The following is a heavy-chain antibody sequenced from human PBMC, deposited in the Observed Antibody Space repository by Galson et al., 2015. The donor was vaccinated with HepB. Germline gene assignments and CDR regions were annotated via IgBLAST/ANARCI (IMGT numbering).Heavy chain of an antibody. CDR3: ARDLELMYGMDV. CDR2: ISSGDNNI. CDR1: GFSFNDYY. Sequence: SLRLSCAASGFSFNDYYMNWIRQAPGKGLEWLSYISSGDNNIEYADSVRGRFTISRDNINHLLYLHMNNLRAEDTAVYYCARDLELMYGMDVWGQGTTVTVSS. D-gene: IGHD3-3*01. V-gene: IGHV3-11*01. J-gene: IGHJ6*02.